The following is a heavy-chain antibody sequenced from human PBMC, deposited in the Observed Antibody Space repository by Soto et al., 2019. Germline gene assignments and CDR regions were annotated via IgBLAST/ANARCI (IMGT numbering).Heavy chain of an antibody. D-gene: IGHD1-26*01. J-gene: IGHJ5*01. CDR3: AKLVGATNYNYFDS. Sequence: SETLSLTCTVSGGSISSGGYYWSWIRQHPGKGLEWIGYTYYSGSTYNNPSLKTRVTISVATSKNQFSLKLSSMTAEDTAVYCWAKLVGATNYNYFDSWGQGTLVTVSS. CDR1: GGSISSGGYY. V-gene: IGHV4-31*03. CDR2: TYYSGST.